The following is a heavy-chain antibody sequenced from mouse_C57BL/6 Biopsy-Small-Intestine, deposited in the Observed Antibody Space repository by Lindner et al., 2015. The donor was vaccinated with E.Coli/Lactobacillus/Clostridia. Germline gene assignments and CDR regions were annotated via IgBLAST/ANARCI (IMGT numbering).Heavy chain of an antibody. CDR2: IYPNNGGN. D-gene: IGHD1-1*01. Sequence: VRPGASVKMSCKASGYTFTDYYMHWVKQSHGKSLEWIGYIYPNNGGNGYSQKFKGKATLTVDKSSSTAYMELRSLTSEDSAVYYCARDYGSPYYFDYWGQGTTLTVSS. CDR1: GYTFTDYY. CDR3: ARDYGSPYYFDY. V-gene: IGHV1-34*01. J-gene: IGHJ2*01.